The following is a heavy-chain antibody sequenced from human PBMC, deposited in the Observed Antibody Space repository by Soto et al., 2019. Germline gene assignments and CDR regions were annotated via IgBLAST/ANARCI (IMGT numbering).Heavy chain of an antibody. CDR1: GYTFTGYY. CDR2: INPNSGGT. V-gene: IGHV1-2*04. CDR3: ARGDRYYYYGMDV. J-gene: IGHJ6*02. Sequence: QVQLVQSGAEVKKPGASVKVSCKASGYTFTGYYMHWVRQAPGQGLEWMGWINPNSGGTNYAQKLQGWVTMTRDTSISTAYMELSRLRSDDTAVYYCARGDRYYYYGMDVWGQGTTVTVSS.